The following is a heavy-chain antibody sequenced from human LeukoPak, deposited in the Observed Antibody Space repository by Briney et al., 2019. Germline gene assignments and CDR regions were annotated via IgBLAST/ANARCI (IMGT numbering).Heavy chain of an antibody. J-gene: IGHJ4*02. Sequence: GGSLRLSCAASGFTVSSNYMSWVRQAPGKGLEWVSVIYSGGSTYYADSVKGRFTISRDNSKNTLYLQMNGLRAEDTAVYYCARDRSGSYFDYWGQGTLVTVSS. V-gene: IGHV3-53*01. CDR2: IYSGGST. CDR3: ARDRSGSYFDY. D-gene: IGHD1-26*01. CDR1: GFTVSSNY.